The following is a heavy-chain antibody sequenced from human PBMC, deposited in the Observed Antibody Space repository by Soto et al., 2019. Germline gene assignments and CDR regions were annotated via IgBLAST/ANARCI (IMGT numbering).Heavy chain of an antibody. CDR3: ARSDYGGNSVLGY. V-gene: IGHV4-38-2*01. Sequence: ASETLSLTCAVSGYSISSGYYWGWIRQPPGKGLEWIGSIYHSGSTYYNPSLKSRVTISVDTSKNQFSLKLSSVTAADTAVYYCARSDYGGNSVLGYWGQGTLVTVSS. D-gene: IGHD4-17*01. CDR2: IYHSGST. CDR1: GYSISSGYY. J-gene: IGHJ4*02.